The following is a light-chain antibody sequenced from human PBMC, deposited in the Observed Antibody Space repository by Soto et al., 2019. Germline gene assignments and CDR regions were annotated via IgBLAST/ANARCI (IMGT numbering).Light chain of an antibody. Sequence: EIGLTQSPATLSLSPGERATLSCRASQSVSSYLAWYQQKPGQAPKLLMYDTSNRATGIPARFSGSGSGTDFTLTISSLEPEDFAVYFCQQRSKFLWTFGQGTKVDI. J-gene: IGKJ1*01. CDR1: QSVSSY. CDR3: QQRSKFLWT. CDR2: DTS. V-gene: IGKV3-11*01.